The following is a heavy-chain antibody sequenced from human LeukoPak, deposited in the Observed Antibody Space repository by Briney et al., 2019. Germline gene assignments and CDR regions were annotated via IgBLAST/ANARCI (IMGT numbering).Heavy chain of an antibody. CDR1: VYSFTDYR. J-gene: IGHJ3*02. Sequence: PGESLKISCKCSVYSFTDYRIAWVRQMPGKGLEWMGFIYPGDSDTRYNTAFQGLVTISADKSITTASLHLSSLKASDTAIFYCARTSGRRFPDGIDIWGQGTMVSVSS. D-gene: IGHD1-26*01. CDR2: IYPGDSDT. V-gene: IGHV5-51*01. CDR3: ARTSGRRFPDGIDI.